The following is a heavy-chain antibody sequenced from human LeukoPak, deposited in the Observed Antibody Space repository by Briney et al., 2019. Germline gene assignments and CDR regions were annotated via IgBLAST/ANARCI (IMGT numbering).Heavy chain of an antibody. D-gene: IGHD2-8*01. CDR3: AKGDIVLMVYAVDPDDAFDI. CDR1: GFTFSSYA. CDR2: INSNGGRT. Sequence: PGGSLRLSCAASGFTFSSYAIHWVRQAPGKGLEYVSAINSNGGRTYYADSVKGRFTISRDNSKNTLYLQMNSLRAEDTAVYYCAKGDIVLMVYAVDPDDAFDIWGQGTMVTVSS. V-gene: IGHV3-64*04. J-gene: IGHJ3*02.